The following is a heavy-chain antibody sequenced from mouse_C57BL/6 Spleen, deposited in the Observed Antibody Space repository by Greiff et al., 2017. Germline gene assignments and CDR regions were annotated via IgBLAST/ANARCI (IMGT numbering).Heavy chain of an antibody. V-gene: IGHV5-4*01. CDR2: ISDGGSYT. Sequence: EVKLLESGGGLVKPGGSLKLSCAAPGFTFRSYAMPRVRQTPEKKLEWVATISDGGSYTYYPDNVKGRFTISRDNAKNNLYLQMSHLKSEDTAMYYCARDYGSTYYAMDYWGQGASVTVSS. CDR1: GFTFRSYA. J-gene: IGHJ4*01. D-gene: IGHD1-1*01. CDR3: ARDYGSTYYAMDY.